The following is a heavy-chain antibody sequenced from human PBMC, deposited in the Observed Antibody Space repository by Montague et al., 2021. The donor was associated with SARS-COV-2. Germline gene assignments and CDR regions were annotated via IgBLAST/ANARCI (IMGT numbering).Heavy chain of an antibody. CDR1: GGSISSHF. V-gene: IGHV4-59*11. CDR2: INSNGGT. D-gene: IGHD3-10*01. J-gene: IGHJ5*02. Sequence: SETLSLTCTVSGGSISSHFWSFIRQPPGKGLEWIGYINSNGGTNGNPSLRSRLTMSVDTSKNQFSLQLRSMTPADTAVYFCARATSVRGAVSWFDPWGQGILVTVSS. CDR3: ARATSVRGAVSWFDP.